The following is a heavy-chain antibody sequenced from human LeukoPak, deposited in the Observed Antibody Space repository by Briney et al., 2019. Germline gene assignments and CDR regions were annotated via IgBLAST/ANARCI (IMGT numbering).Heavy chain of an antibody. Sequence: GRSLRLSCAASGFTFSSYAMHWVRQAPGKGLEWVAVISYDGSNKYYADSVKGRFTISRDNSKNTLYLQMNSLRAEDTAVYYCARNWETGTTFGTVNYWGQGTLVTVSS. CDR1: GFTFSSYA. D-gene: IGHD1-1*01. CDR2: ISYDGSNK. J-gene: IGHJ4*02. CDR3: ARNWETGTTFGTVNY. V-gene: IGHV3-30*04.